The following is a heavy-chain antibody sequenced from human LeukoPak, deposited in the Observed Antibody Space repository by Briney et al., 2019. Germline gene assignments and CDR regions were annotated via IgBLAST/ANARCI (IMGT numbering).Heavy chain of an antibody. V-gene: IGHV5-51*01. CDR1: GYTFTNYW. D-gene: IGHD6-25*01. Sequence: GESLKISCKGSGYTFTNYWIGWVRQMPGKGLEWMGILYPGDSDTRYSPSFQGQVTISADKSISTAYLQWSSLKASDTAMYYCARKSSGWPGDFNYWGQGTLVTVSS. J-gene: IGHJ4*02. CDR3: ARKSSGWPGDFNY. CDR2: LYPGDSDT.